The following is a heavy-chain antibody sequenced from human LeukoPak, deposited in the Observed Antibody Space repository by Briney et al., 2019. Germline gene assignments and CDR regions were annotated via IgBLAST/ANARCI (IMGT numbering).Heavy chain of an antibody. J-gene: IGHJ6*03. CDR1: GGSISSHY. CDR2: IYTSGTI. Sequence: PSETLSLTCTVSGGSISSHYWSWIRQSPGHGLDWIGSIYTSGTINYNPALKSRVSISVDTSKNQFSLNLSSVTAADTAVYYCARTISERWLQLRRGPKGDFYSYYMDVWGRGTTVTVSS. CDR3: ARTISERWLQLRRGPKGDFYSYYMDV. V-gene: IGHV4-4*08. D-gene: IGHD5-24*01.